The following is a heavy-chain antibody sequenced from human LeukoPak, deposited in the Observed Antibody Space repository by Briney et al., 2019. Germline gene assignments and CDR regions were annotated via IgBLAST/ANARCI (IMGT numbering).Heavy chain of an antibody. D-gene: IGHD2-2*01. CDR3: VRDPPDSPLVPTASTDY. V-gene: IGHV3-33*01. CDR1: GFTFSSYG. CDR2: IWYDGSKE. J-gene: IGHJ4*02. Sequence: GGSLRLSCAASGFTFSSYGMHWVRQAPGKGLEWVAFIWYDGSKEYYADSVKGRFTISRDNPKNTLYLQMNSLRVEDTAVYYCVRDPPDSPLVPTASTDYWGQGTLVTVSS.